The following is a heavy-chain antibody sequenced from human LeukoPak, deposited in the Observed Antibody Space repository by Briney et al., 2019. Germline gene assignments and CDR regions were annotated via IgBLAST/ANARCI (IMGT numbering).Heavy chain of an antibody. D-gene: IGHD3-16*02. V-gene: IGHV3-30*04. CDR1: GFTFSSYA. CDR3: ARDRYVITFGGVIATAFDY. CDR2: ISYDGSNK. J-gene: IGHJ4*02. Sequence: GGSLRLSCAASGFTFSSYATHWVRQAPGKGLEWVAVISYDGSNKYYADSVKGLFTISRDNSKNTLYLQMNSLRAEDTAVYYCARDRYVITFGGVIATAFDYWGQGTLVTVSS.